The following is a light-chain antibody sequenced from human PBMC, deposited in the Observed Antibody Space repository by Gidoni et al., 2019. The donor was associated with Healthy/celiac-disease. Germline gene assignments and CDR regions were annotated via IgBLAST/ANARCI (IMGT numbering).Light chain of an antibody. V-gene: IGLV1-40*01. CDR3: QSYDRSLSGWV. CDR1: SSNIGAGYD. Sequence: QSVLTQPPSVSGAPGQRVTISCTGSSSNIGAGYDVHWYQQLPGTAPKLLSYGNSNRPSGVPDRFSGSKSGTSASLAITGLQAEDEADYYCQSYDRSLSGWVFGGGTKLTVL. CDR2: GNS. J-gene: IGLJ3*02.